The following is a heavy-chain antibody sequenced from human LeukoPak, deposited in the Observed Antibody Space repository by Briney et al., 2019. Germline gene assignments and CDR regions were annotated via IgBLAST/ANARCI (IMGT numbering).Heavy chain of an antibody. D-gene: IGHD5-12*01. Sequence: PSETLSLTCAVYGGSFSGYYWSWIRQPPGKGLEWIGEINHSGSTNYNPSLKSRVTISVDTSKNQFSLKLSSVTAADTAVYYCARGRRYSGYGYVGMDVWGQGTTVTVSS. CDR1: GGSFSGYY. CDR3: ARGRRYSGYGYVGMDV. J-gene: IGHJ6*02. CDR2: INHSGST. V-gene: IGHV4-34*01.